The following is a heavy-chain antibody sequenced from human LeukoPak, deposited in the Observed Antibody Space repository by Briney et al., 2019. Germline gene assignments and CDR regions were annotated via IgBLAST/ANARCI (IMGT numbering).Heavy chain of an antibody. D-gene: IGHD3-22*01. CDR2: IIPIFGTA. V-gene: IGHV1-69*01. CDR3: ASTARSSGTVLGRLDY. J-gene: IGHJ4*02. Sequence: ASVKVSCKASGGTFSIYAISWVRQAPGQGLEWMGGIIPIFGTANYAQKFLGRVTITADESTSTAYMELSSLRSEDTAVYYCASTARSSGTVLGRLDYWGQGTLVTVSS. CDR1: GGTFSIYA.